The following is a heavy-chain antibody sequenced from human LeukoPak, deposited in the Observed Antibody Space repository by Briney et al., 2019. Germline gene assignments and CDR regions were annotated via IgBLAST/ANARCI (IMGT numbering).Heavy chain of an antibody. Sequence: GGSLRLSCAASGFSFSSYAMSWVRQAPGKGLEWVSAISGSGGSTYYADSVKGRFSISRDNSKNTLYLQMNSLRAEDTAVYYCAKEGTTRVRDPKGFDYWGQGTLVTVSS. CDR2: ISGSGGST. CDR3: AKEGTTRVRDPKGFDY. V-gene: IGHV3-23*01. J-gene: IGHJ4*02. CDR1: GFSFSSYA. D-gene: IGHD3-10*01.